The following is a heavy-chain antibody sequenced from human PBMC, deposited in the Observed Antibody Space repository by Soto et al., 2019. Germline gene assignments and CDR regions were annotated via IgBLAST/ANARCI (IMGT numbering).Heavy chain of an antibody. CDR3: TRDIVVVPTTMGHWFDP. Sequence: QVQLVESGGGVVQPGRSLRLSCAASGFTFSSFTMHWVRQAPGKGLEWVASISYDGSKKFYADSVKGRFTISRDNSKKTLYVQMNSLIAEDTAVYCCTRDIVVVPTTMGHWFDPWGQGTLVTVSS. J-gene: IGHJ5*02. CDR2: ISYDGSKK. D-gene: IGHD2-2*01. CDR1: GFTFSSFT. V-gene: IGHV3-30-3*01.